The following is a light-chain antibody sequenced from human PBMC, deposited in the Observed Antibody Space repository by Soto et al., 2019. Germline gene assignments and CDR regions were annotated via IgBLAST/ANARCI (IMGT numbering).Light chain of an antibody. CDR1: SSDVGGYNY. J-gene: IGLJ1*01. CDR3: CSYAGSYTYV. Sequence: QSALTQPRSVSGSPGQSVTISCTGTSSDVGGYNYVSWYQQHPGKAPKLMIYDVRKWPSGVPDRFSGSKSGNTASLTISGLQAEDEADYYCCSYAGSYTYVFGTGTKVTGL. CDR2: DVR. V-gene: IGLV2-11*01.